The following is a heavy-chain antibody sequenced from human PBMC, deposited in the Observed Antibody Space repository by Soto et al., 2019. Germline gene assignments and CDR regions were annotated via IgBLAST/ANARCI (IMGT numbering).Heavy chain of an antibody. CDR2: IYYSGST. J-gene: IGHJ6*02. V-gene: IGHV4-59*01. D-gene: IGHD2-2*01. CDR1: GGSISSYY. CDR3: AGYSGGVPAANYYGMDV. Sequence: QVQLQESGPGLVKPSETLSLTCTVSGGSISSYYWSWIRQPPGKGLEWIGYIYYSGSTNYNPSLKRRGTISVDTSKNQFSLKRSAVTAADTAVYYCAGYSGGVPAANYYGMDVWGQGTTVTVSS.